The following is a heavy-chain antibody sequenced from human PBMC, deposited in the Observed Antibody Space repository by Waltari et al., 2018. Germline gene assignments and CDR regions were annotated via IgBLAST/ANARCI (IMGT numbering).Heavy chain of an antibody. Sequence: EVQLVQSGAEVKKPGESLKISCQVSGYSFTDYWIGWVRQMPGKGLEWMGSTYPGDSDTRYSPSFQGKVTFSVDKSINTAYLHWSRLKASDTAMYFCARHRGIGIATQSFEFWGQGTLVTVSP. CDR1: GYSFTDYW. V-gene: IGHV5-51*01. CDR3: ARHRGIGIATQSFEF. CDR2: TYPGDSDT. J-gene: IGHJ4*02. D-gene: IGHD3-10*01.